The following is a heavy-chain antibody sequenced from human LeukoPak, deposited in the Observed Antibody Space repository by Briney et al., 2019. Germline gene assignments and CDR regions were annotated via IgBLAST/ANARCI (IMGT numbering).Heavy chain of an antibody. D-gene: IGHD2-21*01. Sequence: GGSLRLSCVASGFTFSTYEMNWVRQAPGKGLEWVSYIISGSGNTKYYAGSVKGRFTISRDNAKSSLYLQMNSLRAEDTAIYYCAREASHCGGDCYDYWGQGTLVTVSS. CDR3: AREASHCGGDCYDY. V-gene: IGHV3-48*03. CDR2: IISGSGNTK. CDR1: GFTFSTYE. J-gene: IGHJ4*02.